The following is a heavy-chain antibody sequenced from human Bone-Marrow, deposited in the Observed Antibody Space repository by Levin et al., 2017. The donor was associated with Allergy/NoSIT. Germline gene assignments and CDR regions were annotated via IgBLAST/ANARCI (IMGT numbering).Heavy chain of an antibody. CDR2: IYPGDSDT. CDR1: GYSFTSYW. J-gene: IGHJ6*03. D-gene: IGHD3-10*01. CDR3: ARSGVLWFGESYYYYYYYYMDV. Sequence: KVSCKGSGYSFTSYWIGWVRQMPGKGLEWMGIIYPGDSDTRYSPSFQGQVTISADKSISTAYLQWSSLKASDTAMYYCARSGVLWFGESYYYYYYYYMDVWGKGTTVTVSS. V-gene: IGHV5-51*01.